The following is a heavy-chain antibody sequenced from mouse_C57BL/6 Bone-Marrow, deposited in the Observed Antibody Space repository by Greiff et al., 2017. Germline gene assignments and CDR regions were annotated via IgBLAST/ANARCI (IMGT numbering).Heavy chain of an antibody. J-gene: IGHJ1*03. CDR2: FYPGSGSI. CDR3: ARHLYGNYGYWYFDV. CDR1: GYTFTEYT. D-gene: IGHD2-1*01. Sequence: QVHVKQSGAELVKPGASVKLSCKASGYTFTEYTIHWVKQRSGQGLEWIGWFYPGSGSIKYNEKFKDKATLTADKSSSTVYMELSRLTSEDSAVYFCARHLYGNYGYWYFDVWGTGTTVTVSS. V-gene: IGHV1-62-2*01.